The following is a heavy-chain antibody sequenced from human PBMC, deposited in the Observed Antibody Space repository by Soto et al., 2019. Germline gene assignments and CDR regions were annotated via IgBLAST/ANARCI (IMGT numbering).Heavy chain of an antibody. D-gene: IGHD2-2*01. V-gene: IGHV3-23*01. Sequence: GESLKISCAASGFTFSDYAMSRVRQAPGKGLEWVSAIDGSSATTNYADSVKGRFTISRDNSKNTLFLHMSGLRAEDTAVYYCARDRRPSIYSGLAVWGQGTTVTVSS. CDR3: ARDRRPSIYSGLAV. CDR2: IDGSSATT. J-gene: IGHJ6*02. CDR1: GFTFSDYA.